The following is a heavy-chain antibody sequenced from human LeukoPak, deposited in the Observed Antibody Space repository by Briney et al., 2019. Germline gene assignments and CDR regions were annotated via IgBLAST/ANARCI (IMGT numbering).Heavy chain of an antibody. CDR3: ARANGDSFDD. CDR2: ISSSSIYT. V-gene: IGHV3-21*01. Sequence: GGSLRVSCAASGCTFSTYSMNWVRQAPGKGPEWVSCISSSSIYTYYADSVKGRFTISRDNAKNSLYLQMNSLRAEDTAVYFCARANGDSFDDWGQGTLVTVSS. J-gene: IGHJ4*02. D-gene: IGHD4-17*01. CDR1: GCTFSTYS.